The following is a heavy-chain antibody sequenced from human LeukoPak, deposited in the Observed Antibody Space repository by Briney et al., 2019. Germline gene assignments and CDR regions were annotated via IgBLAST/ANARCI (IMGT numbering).Heavy chain of an antibody. Sequence: PSETLSLTCTVSGGSISSYYWSWIRQPPGKGLEWIGYIYYSGSTNYNPFLKSRVTISVDTSKNQFSLKLSSVTAADTAVYYCARVRSGDYNYYYYGMDVWGQGTTVTVSS. CDR1: GGSISSYY. CDR2: IYYSGST. CDR3: ARVRSGDYNYYYYGMDV. D-gene: IGHD4-17*01. J-gene: IGHJ6*02. V-gene: IGHV4-59*01.